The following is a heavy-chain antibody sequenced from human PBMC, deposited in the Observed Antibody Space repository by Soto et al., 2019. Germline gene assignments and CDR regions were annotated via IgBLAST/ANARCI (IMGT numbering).Heavy chain of an antibody. D-gene: IGHD2-2*01. CDR2: IIPIFGTA. V-gene: IGHV1-69*12. Sequence: QVQLVQSGAEVKKPGSSVKVSCKASGGTFSSYAISWVRQAPGQGLEWMGGIIPIFGTANYAQKFQGRVTITADESTSTAYMELSSLRSEDTAVYYCARRQDIVSVPAARGYYYYYGMDVWGQGTTVTVSS. CDR1: GGTFSSYA. CDR3: ARRQDIVSVPAARGYYYYYGMDV. J-gene: IGHJ6*02.